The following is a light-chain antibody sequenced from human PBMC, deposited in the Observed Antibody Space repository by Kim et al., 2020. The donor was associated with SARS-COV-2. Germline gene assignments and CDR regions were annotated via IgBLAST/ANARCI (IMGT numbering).Light chain of an antibody. CDR2: AAS. CDR3: QQLNSYPPLT. CDR1: QGISSY. Sequence: SVGDRVTITCRASQGISSYLAWYQQKQGKAPKHLIYAASTLQSGVPSRFSGSGSGTDFTLPISSLQPEDFATYYCQQLNSYPPLTFGGGTKVDIK. J-gene: IGKJ4*01. V-gene: IGKV1-9*01.